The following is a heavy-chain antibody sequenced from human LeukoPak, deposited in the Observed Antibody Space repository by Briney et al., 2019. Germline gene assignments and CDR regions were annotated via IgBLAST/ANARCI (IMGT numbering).Heavy chain of an antibody. D-gene: IGHD6-13*01. V-gene: IGHV1-2*02. Sequence: ASVKVSCKTSGNIFTGYYIHWVRQAPGRGLEWMRWINPNNGDANFAQKFQGRVTFTRDSSISTVYMDLSRLRSDDTAVYYCARAGAAAVPDWYFDLWGRGTLVTVSS. J-gene: IGHJ2*01. CDR3: ARAGAAAVPDWYFDL. CDR1: GNIFTGYY. CDR2: INPNNGDA.